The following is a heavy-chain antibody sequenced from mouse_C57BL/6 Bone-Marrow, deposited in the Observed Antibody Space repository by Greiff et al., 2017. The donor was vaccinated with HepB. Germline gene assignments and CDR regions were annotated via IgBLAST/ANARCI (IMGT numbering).Heavy chain of an antibody. CDR2: IWWDDDK. CDR1: GFSLSTFGMG. CDR3: ARKRGLLYYYAMGY. Sequence: QVTLKESGPGILQPSQTLSLTCSFSGFSLSTFGMGVGWIRQPSGKGLEWLAHIWWDDDKYYNPTLKSRLTISKDTSKNQVFLKIANVDTADTATYYCARKRGLLYYYAMGYWGQGTSVTVSS. D-gene: IGHD6-1*01. V-gene: IGHV8-8*01. J-gene: IGHJ4*01.